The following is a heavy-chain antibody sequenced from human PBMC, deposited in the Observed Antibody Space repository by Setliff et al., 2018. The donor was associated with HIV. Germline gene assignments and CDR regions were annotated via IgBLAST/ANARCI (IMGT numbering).Heavy chain of an antibody. CDR1: GGSMSSYY. CDR2: SYYTGST. CDR3: ARNRVPSSL. V-gene: IGHV4-59*01. J-gene: IGHJ4*02. Sequence: PSEPLSLPCTVSGGSMSSYYWSWIRQPPGKGLEWIGSSYYTGSTDYNPSLMSRVTISLDTPNNQFSLKLNSVIAADTAVYYCARNRVPSSLWGQGTLVTVSS. D-gene: IGHD3-10*01.